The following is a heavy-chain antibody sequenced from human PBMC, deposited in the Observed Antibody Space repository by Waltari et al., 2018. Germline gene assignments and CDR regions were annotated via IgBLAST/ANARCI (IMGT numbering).Heavy chain of an antibody. V-gene: IGHV4-39*07. CDR3: ARIESGYYDAFDI. J-gene: IGHJ3*02. CDR1: GCSISSSSHY. CDR2: IYYSGIT. Sequence: QLQLQESGPGLVKPSETLSLTCTFSGCSISSSSHYWGWIRQPPGKGLEWIGRIYYSGITYYNPSLKSRVTISVDTSKNQFSLTLSSVTAADTAVYYCARIESGYYDAFDIWGQGTQVTVSS. D-gene: IGHD3-3*01.